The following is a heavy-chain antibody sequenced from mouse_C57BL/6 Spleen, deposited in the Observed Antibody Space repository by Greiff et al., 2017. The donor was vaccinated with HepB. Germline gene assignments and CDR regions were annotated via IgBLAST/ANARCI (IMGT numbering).Heavy chain of an antibody. CDR3: ARRGNGNYYAMDY. V-gene: IGHV1-82*01. CDR1: GYAFSSSW. D-gene: IGHD2-1*01. Sequence: QVQLKESGPELVKPGASVKISCKASGYAFSSSWMNWVKQRPGKGLEWIGRIYPGDGDTNYNGKFKGKATLTADKSSSTAYMQLSSLTSEDSAVYVCARRGNGNYYAMDYWGQGTSVTVSS. CDR2: IYPGDGDT. J-gene: IGHJ4*01.